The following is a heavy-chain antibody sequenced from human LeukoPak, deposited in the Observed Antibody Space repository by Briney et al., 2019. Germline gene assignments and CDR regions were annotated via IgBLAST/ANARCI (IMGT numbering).Heavy chain of an antibody. D-gene: IGHD3-10*01. Sequence: PGGSLRLSCAASGFTFSSYAMSWVRQAPGKGLEWVSSLSGSGDSTYYADFVKGRFSISRDNSKNTLFLQMNNLRAEDTAVYSCAKWAGIVDASTNFGPLDHWGQGTLATVSS. CDR2: LSGSGDST. V-gene: IGHV3-23*01. CDR3: AKWAGIVDASTNFGPLDH. J-gene: IGHJ4*02. CDR1: GFTFSSYA.